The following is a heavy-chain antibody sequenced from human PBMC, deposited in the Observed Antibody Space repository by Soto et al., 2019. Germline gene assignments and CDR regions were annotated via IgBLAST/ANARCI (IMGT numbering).Heavy chain of an antibody. V-gene: IGHV5-51*01. J-gene: IGHJ5*02. CDR1: AYSFTSYW. CDR2: IYPGDSDT. D-gene: IGHD2-15*01. CDR3: ARHMVVAAPSAYWFDP. Sequence: PGESLKISCKGSAYSFTSYWIGWVRQMPGKGLEWMGIIYPGDSDTRYSPSFQGQVTISADKSISTAYLQWSSLKASDTAMYYCARHMVVAAPSAYWFDPWGQGTLLTVSS.